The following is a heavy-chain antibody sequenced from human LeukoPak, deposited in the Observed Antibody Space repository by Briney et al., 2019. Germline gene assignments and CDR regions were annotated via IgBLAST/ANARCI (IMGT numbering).Heavy chain of an antibody. D-gene: IGHD3-22*01. CDR3: ARDSVVVSWYYGMDV. CDR2: IIPIFGTA. Sequence: GASVKVSCKASGGTFSSYAISWVRQAPGQGLEWMGGIIPIFGTANYAQKFQGRVTITAGESTSTAYMELSSLRSEDTAVYYCARDSVVVSWYYGMDVWGQGTTVTVSS. V-gene: IGHV1-69*01. CDR1: GGTFSSYA. J-gene: IGHJ6*02.